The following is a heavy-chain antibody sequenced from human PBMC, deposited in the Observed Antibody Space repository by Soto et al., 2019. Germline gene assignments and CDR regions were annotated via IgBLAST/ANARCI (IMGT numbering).Heavy chain of an antibody. J-gene: IGHJ4*02. Sequence: ASVKVSCKPSGYTFTDYAMHWVRQAPGQRLEWMAWINGGNGNTKYSQKFQGRVTITRDTSASTAYMELSSLRSEDTAMYYCAREYSSSTPLLDYWGQGXLVTVYS. V-gene: IGHV1-3*01. CDR2: INGGNGNT. CDR3: AREYSSSTPLLDY. D-gene: IGHD6-13*01. CDR1: GYTFTDYA.